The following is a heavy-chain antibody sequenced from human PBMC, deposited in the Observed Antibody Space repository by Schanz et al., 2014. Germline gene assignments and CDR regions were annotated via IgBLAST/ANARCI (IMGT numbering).Heavy chain of an antibody. CDR3: VRDSFFAFDY. J-gene: IGHJ4*02. D-gene: IGHD3-3*01. V-gene: IGHV3-48*01. CDR1: EFTFSTDA. CDR2: VSRSTPDI. Sequence: DVHLLESGGGLVQPGGSLRLSCAASEFTFSTDAMSWVRQAPGKGLVWVSYVSRSTPDIYYADSVKGRFTMSRDNAKNSVFLQMNSLRAEDTAVYYCVRDSFFAFDYWGQGTLVAVSA.